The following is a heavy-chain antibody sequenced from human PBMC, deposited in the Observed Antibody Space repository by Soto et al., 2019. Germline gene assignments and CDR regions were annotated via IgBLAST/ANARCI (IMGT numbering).Heavy chain of an antibody. Sequence: GASVKVSCKASGYTLTIYAIHWVGQAPGQSLEWMGWISTGNGNTRYSQNFQGRVTITRDTSESTVSLELKSLRSEDTAIYFCARAVTRTSGPGSQDAFDIWGQGTVVTVSS. CDR1: GYTLTIYA. CDR3: ARAVTRTSGPGSQDAFDI. D-gene: IGHD3-10*01. CDR2: ISTGNGNT. V-gene: IGHV1-3*04. J-gene: IGHJ3*02.